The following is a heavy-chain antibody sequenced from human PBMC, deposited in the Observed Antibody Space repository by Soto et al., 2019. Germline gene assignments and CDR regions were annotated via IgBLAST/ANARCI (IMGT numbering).Heavy chain of an antibody. Sequence: PGGSLRLSCAASGFTFSSYAMHWVRQAPGKGLEWVAVISYDGSNKYYANSVKGRFTISRDNSKNTLYLQMNSLRAEDTAVYYCARDNLPGFLVDTAISTKGSPTPGNYFDYWGQGTLVTVSS. D-gene: IGHD5-18*01. CDR3: ARDNLPGFLVDTAISTKGSPTPGNYFDY. CDR2: ISYDGSNK. CDR1: GFTFSSYA. J-gene: IGHJ4*02. V-gene: IGHV3-30-3*01.